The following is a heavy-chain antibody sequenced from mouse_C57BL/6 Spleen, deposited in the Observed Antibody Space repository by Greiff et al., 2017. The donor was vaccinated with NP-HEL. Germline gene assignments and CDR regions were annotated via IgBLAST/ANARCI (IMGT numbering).Heavy chain of an antibody. CDR1: GYTFTDYN. D-gene: IGHD2-5*01. Sequence: EVQLQQSGPELVKPGASVKIPCKASGYTFTDYNMDWVKQSHGKSLEWIGDINPNNGGTIYNQKFKGKATLTVDKSSSTAYMELRSLTSEDTAVYYCARGGYSNYPYAMDYWGQGPSVTVSS. V-gene: IGHV1-18*01. J-gene: IGHJ4*01. CDR3: ARGGYSNYPYAMDY. CDR2: INPNNGGT.